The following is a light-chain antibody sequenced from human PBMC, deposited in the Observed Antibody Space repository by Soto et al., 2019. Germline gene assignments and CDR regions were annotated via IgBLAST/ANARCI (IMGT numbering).Light chain of an antibody. J-gene: IGKJ2*01. V-gene: IGKV3-11*01. CDR2: DAS. CDR3: QQYGNSVYT. Sequence: EIVLTQSPATLSLSPGERATLSCRASQSVSSYLAWYQQKPGQAPRLLIYDASNRATGIPARFSGSGSGTDFTLTISSLEPEDFAVYYCQQYGNSVYTFGQGTKLEFK. CDR1: QSVSSY.